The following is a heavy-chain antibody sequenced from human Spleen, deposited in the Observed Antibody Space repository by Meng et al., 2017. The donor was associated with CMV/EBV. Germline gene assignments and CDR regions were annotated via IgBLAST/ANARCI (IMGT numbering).Heavy chain of an antibody. V-gene: IGHV4-34*01. CDR2: INHSGST. J-gene: IGHJ4*02. D-gene: IGHD4-17*01. CDR1: GGSFSGYY. Sequence: VQLQQLGAGLLKPSETLSLTCAVYGGSFSGYYWSWFRQPPGKGLEWIGEINHSGSTNYNPSLKSRVTISVDTSKNQFSLKLSSVTAADTAVYYCARSYGDYNFDYWGQGTLVTVSS. CDR3: ARSYGDYNFDY.